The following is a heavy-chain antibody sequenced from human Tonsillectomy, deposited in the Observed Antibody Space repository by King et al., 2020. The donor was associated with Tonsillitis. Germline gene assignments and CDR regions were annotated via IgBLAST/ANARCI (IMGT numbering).Heavy chain of an antibody. Sequence: MQLVQSGTEVKKPGSSVKVSCKASGGTFSNYAINWVRQAPGQGLEWMGGIIPFSGTTNYAQKFQGRVTTTADKSTSTTYMELISLRSEDTAVYYCARVIYGSGTYYSVIDSWGQGTLVTVSS. D-gene: IGHD3-10*01. CDR2: IIPFSGTT. CDR3: ARVIYGSGTYYSVIDS. CDR1: GGTFSNYA. V-gene: IGHV1-69*06. J-gene: IGHJ4*02.